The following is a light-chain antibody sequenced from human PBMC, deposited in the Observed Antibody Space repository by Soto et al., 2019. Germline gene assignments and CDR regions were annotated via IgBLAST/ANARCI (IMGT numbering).Light chain of an antibody. V-gene: IGKV1-5*03. CDR3: QQYESYPLT. CDR1: QSINRW. CDR2: EAS. Sequence: DIQMTQSPSTLSASVGDRVTITCRASQSINRWLAWYQHKPGKAPNLLIYEASSLDSGVPSRFSGSGSGAEVTLTISSLQPDDFETYYGQQYESYPLTFGGGTRVEIK. J-gene: IGKJ4*01.